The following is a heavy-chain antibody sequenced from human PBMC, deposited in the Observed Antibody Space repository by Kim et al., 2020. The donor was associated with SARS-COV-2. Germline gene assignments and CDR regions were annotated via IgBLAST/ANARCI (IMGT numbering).Heavy chain of an antibody. CDR3: ARGLYDSSGYPRSDP. V-gene: IGHV4-39*07. J-gene: IGHJ5*02. CDR1: GGSISRSSYY. CDR2: IYYSGST. Sequence: SETLSLTCTVSGGSISRSSYYWDWIRQPPGKGLEWIGNIYYSGSTYYNSSLKSRVTISVDTSKNQFSLKLSSVTAADTAVYYCARGLYDSSGYPRSDPWGQGTLVTVSS. D-gene: IGHD3-22*01.